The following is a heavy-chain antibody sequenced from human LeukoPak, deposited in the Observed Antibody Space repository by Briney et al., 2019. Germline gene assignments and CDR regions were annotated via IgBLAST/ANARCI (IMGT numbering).Heavy chain of an antibody. CDR1: GFTFSDYY. CDR3: AREGQWLVQGPVDY. D-gene: IGHD6-19*01. Sequence: GGSLRLSCAASGFTFSDYYMSWIRQAPGKGLEWVSYISSSGSTIYYADSVKGRFTISRGNAKNSLYLQMDSLRAEDTAVYYCAREGQWLVQGPVDYWGRGTLVTVSS. J-gene: IGHJ4*02. V-gene: IGHV3-11*01. CDR2: ISSSGSTI.